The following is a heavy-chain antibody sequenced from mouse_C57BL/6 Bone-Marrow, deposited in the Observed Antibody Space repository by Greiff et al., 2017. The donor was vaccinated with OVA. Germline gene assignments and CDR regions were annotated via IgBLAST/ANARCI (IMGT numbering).Heavy chain of an antibody. CDR1: GFTFSDFY. D-gene: IGHD2-4*01. V-gene: IGHV7-1*01. CDR3: ARDYDYDGYYAMDY. J-gene: IGHJ4*01. Sequence: EVQGVESGGGLVQSGRSLRLSCATSGFTFSDFYMEWVRQAPGKGLEWIAASRNKANDYTTEYSASVKGRFIVSRDTSQSILYLQMNALRAEDTAIYYCARDYDYDGYYAMDYWGQGTSVTVSS. CDR2: SRNKANDYTT.